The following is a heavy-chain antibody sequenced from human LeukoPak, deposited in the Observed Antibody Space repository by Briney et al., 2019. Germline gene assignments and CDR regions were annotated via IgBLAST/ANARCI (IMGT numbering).Heavy chain of an antibody. CDR3: VSDSGYER. Sequence: SVKVSCKASGGTFSSYAISWVRQAPGQGLEWMGRIIPILGIANYAQKFQGRVTITADKSASTAYMELSSLRSEDTAVYYCVSDSGYERWGQGTLVTVSS. J-gene: IGHJ4*02. CDR2: IIPILGIA. CDR1: GGTFSSYA. D-gene: IGHD5-12*01. V-gene: IGHV1-69*04.